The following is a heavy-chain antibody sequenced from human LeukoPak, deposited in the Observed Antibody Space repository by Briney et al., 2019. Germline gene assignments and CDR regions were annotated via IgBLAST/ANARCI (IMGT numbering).Heavy chain of an antibody. Sequence: GGSLRLSCAASGFTFSRFTMNWVRQAPGKGLEWVSSISSSSSYIYSADSMKGRFTISRDNAKNSLYLQMNSLRAEDTAVYYCARGLGVPDAFDIWGQGTMVTVSS. J-gene: IGHJ3*02. V-gene: IGHV3-21*01. CDR1: GFTFSRFT. D-gene: IGHD1-26*01. CDR3: ARGLGVPDAFDI. CDR2: ISSSSSYI.